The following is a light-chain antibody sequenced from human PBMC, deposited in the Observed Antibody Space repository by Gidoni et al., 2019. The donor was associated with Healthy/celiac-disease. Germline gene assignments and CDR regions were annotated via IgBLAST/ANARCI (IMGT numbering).Light chain of an antibody. CDR1: QSVSSSY. CDR2: GAS. J-gene: IGKJ3*01. Sequence: EMVLTQSPGTLSFSPGERATLSCRASQSVSSSYLAWYQQKPGQAPRLLIYGASSRATGIPDSFSGSGSGTDFTLTISRLEPEYFAVYYCQQYGSSPTFGPGTKVDIK. V-gene: IGKV3-20*01. CDR3: QQYGSSPT.